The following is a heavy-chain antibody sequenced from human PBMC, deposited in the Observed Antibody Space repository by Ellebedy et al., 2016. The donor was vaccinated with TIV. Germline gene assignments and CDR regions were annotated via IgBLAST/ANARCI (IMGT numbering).Heavy chain of an antibody. CDR3: ATDQAGGSGIDY. Sequence: PGGSLRLSCAASGFTFSTYAMDWIRQTPGEGLEWVATILKDGSNKYYADSVKGRFSISRDNAKSTLYLQMNTLRAEDTAVYYCATDQAGGSGIDYWGQGTLVTVSS. J-gene: IGHJ4*02. CDR1: GFTFSTYA. D-gene: IGHD3-10*01. V-gene: IGHV3-30*04. CDR2: ILKDGSNK.